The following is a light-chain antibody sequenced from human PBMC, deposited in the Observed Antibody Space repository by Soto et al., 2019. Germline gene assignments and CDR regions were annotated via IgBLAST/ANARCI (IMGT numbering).Light chain of an antibody. CDR1: QSVSRN. V-gene: IGKV3D-15*01. J-gene: IGKJ1*01. Sequence: EIVMTHSPATLSVSAGERGKLSCMACQSVSRNLTWYQQKPGTAPTLLMFGSSTMPSGIPSRFSGSGSGTDFTLTITILQPEDFATYYCHQFDNPPRTFCQGTNVDI. CDR2: GSS. CDR3: HQFDNPPRT.